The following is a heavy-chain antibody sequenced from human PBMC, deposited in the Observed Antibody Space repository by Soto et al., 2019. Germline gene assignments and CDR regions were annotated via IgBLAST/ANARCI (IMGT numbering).Heavy chain of an antibody. D-gene: IGHD3-16*02. CDR3: AGGHLGELSLSGY. V-gene: IGHV4-31*03. CDR1: GGSISSGGYY. Sequence: SETLSLTCTVSGGSISSGGYYWSWIRQHPGKGLEWIGYIYYSGSTYYNPSLKSRVTISVDTSKNQFSLKLSSVTAADTAVYYCAGGHLGELSLSGYSGQGTLVTVSS. CDR2: IYYSGST. J-gene: IGHJ4*02.